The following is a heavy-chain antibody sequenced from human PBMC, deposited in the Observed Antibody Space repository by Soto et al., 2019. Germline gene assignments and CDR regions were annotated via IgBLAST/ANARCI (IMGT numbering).Heavy chain of an antibody. CDR3: ASETYYYDSSGYSDY. Sequence: ASVKVSCKASGYTFTSYGISWVRQAPGQGLEWMGWISAYNGNTNYAQKLQGRVTMTTDTSTSTAYMELRSLRSDDTAVYYCASETYYYDSSGYSDYWGQGTLVTVSS. CDR1: GYTFTSYG. D-gene: IGHD3-22*01. J-gene: IGHJ4*02. CDR2: ISAYNGNT. V-gene: IGHV1-18*01.